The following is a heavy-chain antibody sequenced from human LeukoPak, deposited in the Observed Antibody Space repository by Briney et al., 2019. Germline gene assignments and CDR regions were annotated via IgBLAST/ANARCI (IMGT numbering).Heavy chain of an antibody. CDR1: GFTFSSYE. J-gene: IGHJ6*03. CDR2: ITSGSSYI. V-gene: IGHV3-21*01. Sequence: GGSLRLSCAASGFTFSSYEMNWVRQAPGQRLEWVSSITSGSSYIYYADSVKGRFTISRDNAKSSLYLQMDSLRAEDTAVYYCARDPYSGNYGAYYYYYMDVWGKGTTVTISS. D-gene: IGHD1-26*01. CDR3: ARDPYSGNYGAYYYYYMDV.